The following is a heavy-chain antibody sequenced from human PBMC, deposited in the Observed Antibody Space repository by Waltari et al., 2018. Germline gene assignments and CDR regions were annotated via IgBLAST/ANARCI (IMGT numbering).Heavy chain of an antibody. CDR1: GYSFTSNW. Sequence: EVQLVQSEAEMKKPGESLRLSFKGSGYSFTSNWISWVRQIPGKGLEWMGRIDPSDSYSNYSPSFQGHVTISADKSISIAYLQWSSLKASDTAVYYCARQVQYSSSSFGAFDIWGQGTMVTVSS. V-gene: IGHV5-10-1*03. D-gene: IGHD6-6*01. J-gene: IGHJ3*02. CDR2: IDPSDSYS. CDR3: ARQVQYSSSSFGAFDI.